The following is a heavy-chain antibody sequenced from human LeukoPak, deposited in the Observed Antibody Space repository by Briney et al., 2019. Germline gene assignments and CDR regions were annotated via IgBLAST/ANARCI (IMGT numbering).Heavy chain of an antibody. CDR3: ARAGSYVPAAIPFDY. Sequence: AETLSLTRMVSVCSIIRYYWSWIRPPPGRGGEGMGYIYYSGSTNYNPSLKSRVTISVDTSKNQYSLKLSSVTAADTAVYYCARAGSYVPAAIPFDYWGQGTLVTVSS. J-gene: IGHJ4*02. V-gene: IGHV4-59*01. D-gene: IGHD2-2*01. CDR2: IYYSGST. CDR1: VCSIIRYY.